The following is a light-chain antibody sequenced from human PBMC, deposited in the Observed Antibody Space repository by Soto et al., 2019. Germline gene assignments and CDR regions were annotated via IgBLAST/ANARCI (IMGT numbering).Light chain of an antibody. V-gene: IGKV3-15*01. CDR3: QQYNNWPWWT. J-gene: IGKJ1*01. Sequence: EIVMMQSPATLSVSPGERATLSCRASQSVSSNLAWYQQKPGQAPRLLIYGASTRATGIPARFSGSGSGTEFTLTISSLQSEDFAVYYCQQYNNWPWWTFGQGTKV. CDR1: QSVSSN. CDR2: GAS.